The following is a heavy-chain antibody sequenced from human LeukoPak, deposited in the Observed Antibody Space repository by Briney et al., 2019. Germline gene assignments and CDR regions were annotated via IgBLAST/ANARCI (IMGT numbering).Heavy chain of an antibody. J-gene: IGHJ4*02. Sequence: GESLKISCKGAGYMFTSYWIGWVRQMPGKGLEWMGIIYPGDSDTRYSPSFQGQVTISADKSISIVYLQWSSLQASDTAMYFCASGDSGNFDHWGQGTLVTVSS. CDR3: ASGDSGNFDH. CDR2: IYPGDSDT. CDR1: GYMFTSYW. V-gene: IGHV5-51*01. D-gene: IGHD2-21*01.